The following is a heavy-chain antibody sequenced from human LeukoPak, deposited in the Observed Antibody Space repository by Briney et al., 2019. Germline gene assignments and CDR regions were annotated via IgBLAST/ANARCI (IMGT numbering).Heavy chain of an antibody. D-gene: IGHD6-13*01. CDR1: GFTVSSNH. Sequence: GGSLRLSCAGSGFTVSSNHMSWVRQAPGKGLEWVSLIYNGGSTYYADSVKGRFSISRDNSKNTLFLQMNSLRAEDTAVYYCARRYSSSWYIDYWGQRTLVTVSS. CDR2: IYNGGST. CDR3: ARRYSSSWYIDY. J-gene: IGHJ4*02. V-gene: IGHV3-66*01.